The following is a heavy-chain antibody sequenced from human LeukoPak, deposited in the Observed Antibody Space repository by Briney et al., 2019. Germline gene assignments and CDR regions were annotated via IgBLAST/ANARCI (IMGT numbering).Heavy chain of an antibody. CDR3: ARGLGGGNSVYFDL. CDR2: IYHSGSA. Sequence: PSETLSLTCAVYDGSFSAYCWSWIRQPPGEGLEWIGEIYHSGSANYNPSLQSRVTISVDTSKNPFSLKLSSVTAADTAVYYCARGLGGGNSVYFDLWGRGTLVTVSS. D-gene: IGHD4-23*01. J-gene: IGHJ2*01. CDR1: DGSFSAYC. V-gene: IGHV4-34*01.